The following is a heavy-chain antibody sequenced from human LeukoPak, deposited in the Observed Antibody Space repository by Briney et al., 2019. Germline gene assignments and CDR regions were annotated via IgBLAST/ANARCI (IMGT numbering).Heavy chain of an antibody. J-gene: IGHJ6*03. V-gene: IGHV1-18*01. Sequence: ASVTVSCKASGYTFTSYGISWVRQAPGQGLEWMGWISAYNGNTNYAQKLQGRVTMTTDTSTSTAYMELRSLRSDDTAVYYCARDLRRIAASRGIYYYYYMDVWGKGTTVTVSS. D-gene: IGHD6-13*01. CDR3: ARDLRRIAASRGIYYYYYMDV. CDR2: ISAYNGNT. CDR1: GYTFTSYG.